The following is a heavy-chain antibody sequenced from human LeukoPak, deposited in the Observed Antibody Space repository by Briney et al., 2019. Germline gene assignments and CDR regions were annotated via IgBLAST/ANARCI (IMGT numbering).Heavy chain of an antibody. V-gene: IGHV3-9*01. Sequence: GGSLRLSCAASGFTFDDYAMHWVRQAPGKGLEWVSGISWNSGSIGYADSVKGRFTISRDNAKNSLYLQMNSLRAEDTALYYCAKDAGSSDDSSLFDYWGQGTLVTVSS. CDR1: GFTFDDYA. CDR3: AKDAGSSDDSSLFDY. D-gene: IGHD3-22*01. J-gene: IGHJ4*02. CDR2: ISWNSGSI.